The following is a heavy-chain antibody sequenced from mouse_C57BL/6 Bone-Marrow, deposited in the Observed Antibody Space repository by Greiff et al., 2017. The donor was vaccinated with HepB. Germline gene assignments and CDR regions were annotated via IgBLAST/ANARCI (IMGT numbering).Heavy chain of an antibody. CDR1: GFTFSDYY. CDR3: AREMGDSSASYAIDY. J-gene: IGHJ4*01. V-gene: IGHV5-16*01. D-gene: IGHD3-2*02. CDR2: INYDGSST. Sequence: EVKLMESEGGLVQPGSSMKLSCTASGFTFSDYYMAWVRQVPEKGLEWVANINYDGSSTYYLDSLKSRFIISRDNAKNILYLQMSSLKSEDTATYYCAREMGDSSASYAIDYWGQGTSVTVSS.